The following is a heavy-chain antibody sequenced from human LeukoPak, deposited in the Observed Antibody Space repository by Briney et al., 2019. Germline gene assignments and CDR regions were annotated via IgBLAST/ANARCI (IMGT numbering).Heavy chain of an antibody. CDR1: GFTFSDYY. J-gene: IGHJ6*02. D-gene: IGHD2-2*01. V-gene: IGHV3-11*01. Sequence: GSLRLSCAASGFTFSDYYMSWIRQAPGKGLGWVSYISSSGSTIYYADSVKGRFTISRDNAKNSLYLQMNSLRAEDTAVYYCASSAAAPLYGMDVWGQGTTVTVSS. CDR3: ASSAAAPLYGMDV. CDR2: ISSSGSTI.